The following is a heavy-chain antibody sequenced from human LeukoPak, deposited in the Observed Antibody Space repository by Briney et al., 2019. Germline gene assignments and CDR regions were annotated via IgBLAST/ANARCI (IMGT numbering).Heavy chain of an antibody. CDR1: GGSISSYY. CDR2: IYTSGST. CDR3: ARYSPQTHAYFDFWSGYYPTAFDY. D-gene: IGHD3-3*01. V-gene: IGHV4-4*07. Sequence: SETLSLTCTVSGGSISSYYWSWIRQPAGKGLELIGRIYTSGSTNYNPSLKSRVTMSVDTSRNQFSLKLSSVTAADTAVYYCARYSPQTHAYFDFWSGYYPTAFDYWGQGTLVTVSS. J-gene: IGHJ4*02.